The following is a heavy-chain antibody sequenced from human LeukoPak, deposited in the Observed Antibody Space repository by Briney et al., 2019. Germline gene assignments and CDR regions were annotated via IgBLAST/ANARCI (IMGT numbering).Heavy chain of an antibody. CDR2: INAGNGNT. CDR3: AREGDYGDYASFDY. CDR1: GGTFSSYA. D-gene: IGHD4-17*01. Sequence: ASVKVSCKASGGTFSSYAISWVRQAPGQRLEWMGWINAGNGNTKYSQKFQGRVTITRDTSASTAYMELSSLRSEDTAVYYCAREGDYGDYASFDYWGQGTLVTVSS. V-gene: IGHV1-3*01. J-gene: IGHJ4*02.